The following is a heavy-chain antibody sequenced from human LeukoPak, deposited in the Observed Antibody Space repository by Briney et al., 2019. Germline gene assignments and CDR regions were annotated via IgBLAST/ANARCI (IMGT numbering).Heavy chain of an antibody. V-gene: IGHV4-34*01. CDR1: GASVSSDASY. J-gene: IGHJ6*02. CDR3: ARGSTNDFWSGYYTARGMDV. CDR2: INHSGST. Sequence: TSETLSLTCTVSGASVSSDASYWSWIRQPPGKGLEWIGEINHSGSTNYNPSLKSRVTISVDTSKNQFSLKLSSVTAADTAVYYCARGSTNDFWSGYYTARGMDVWGQGTTVTVSS. D-gene: IGHD3-3*01.